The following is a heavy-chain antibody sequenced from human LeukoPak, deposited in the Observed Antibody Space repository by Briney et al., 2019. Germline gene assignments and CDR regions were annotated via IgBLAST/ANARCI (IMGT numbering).Heavy chain of an antibody. J-gene: IGHJ4*02. Sequence: GASVKVSCKASGYTFTSYGISWVRQAPGQGLEWMGWISAYNGNTNYAQKLQGRVTMTTDTSTSTAYMELRSLRSDDTAVYYCARDTLVSYYDSSGYHDYWGQGTLVTVSS. CDR3: ARDTLVSYYDSSGYHDY. D-gene: IGHD3-22*01. V-gene: IGHV1-18*01. CDR2: ISAYNGNT. CDR1: GYTFTSYG.